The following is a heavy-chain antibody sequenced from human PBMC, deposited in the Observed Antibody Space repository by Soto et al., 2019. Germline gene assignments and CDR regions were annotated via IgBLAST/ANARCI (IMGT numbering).Heavy chain of an antibody. D-gene: IGHD1-1*01. CDR1: GFTFSSYS. V-gene: IGHV3-48*01. CDR3: ARILEAPV. Sequence: GGSLRLSCAASGFTFSSYSMNWVRQAPGKGLEWVSYISSSSSTIYYADSVKGRFTISRDNAKNSLYLQMNSLRAEDTAVYYCARILEAPVCGQGTLVTVSS. CDR2: ISSSSSTI. J-gene: IGHJ4*02.